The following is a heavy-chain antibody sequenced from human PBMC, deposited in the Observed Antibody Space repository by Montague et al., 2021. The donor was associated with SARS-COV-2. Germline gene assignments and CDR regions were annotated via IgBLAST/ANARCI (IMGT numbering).Heavy chain of an antibody. Sequence: SETLSLTCTVSGGSTSSGSYYWGWIRQPPGKGLEWIGSIYYSGSTYYNPSLKSRVTISVDTSKNQFSLKLSSVTAADTAVYYCARQVGTMIVVVIIKLRYYFDYWGQGTLVTVSS. D-gene: IGHD3-22*01. CDR1: GGSTSSGSYY. CDR3: ARQVGTMIVVVIIKLRYYFDY. J-gene: IGHJ4*02. CDR2: IYYSGST. V-gene: IGHV4-39*01.